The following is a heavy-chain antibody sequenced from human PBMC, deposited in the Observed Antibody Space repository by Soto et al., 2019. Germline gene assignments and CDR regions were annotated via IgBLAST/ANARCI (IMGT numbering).Heavy chain of an antibody. V-gene: IGHV1-69*06. CDR1: GGTFSSYA. Sequence: QVQLVQSGAEVKKPGSSVKLSCKASGGTFSSYAISWVRQAPGQGLEWMGGIIPIFGTANYAQKFQGRVTISGVKSTSTAYMELCSLRSEDTAVYYCARGLRLLACRYYYYCMDVWGQGTTVTVSS. CDR2: IIPIFGTA. D-gene: IGHD2-21*02. J-gene: IGHJ6*02. CDR3: ARGLRLLACRYYYYCMDV.